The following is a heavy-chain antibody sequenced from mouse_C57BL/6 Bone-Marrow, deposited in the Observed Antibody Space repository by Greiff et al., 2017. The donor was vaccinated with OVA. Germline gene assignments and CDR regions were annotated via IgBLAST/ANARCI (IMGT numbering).Heavy chain of an antibody. J-gene: IGHJ1*03. CDR1: GFTFSSYG. V-gene: IGHV5-6*01. CDR2: ISSGGSYT. Sequence: VHVKQSGGDLVKPGGSLKLSCAASGFTFSSYGMSWVRQTPDKRLEWVATISSGGSYTYYPDSVKGRFTISRDNAKNTLYLQMSSLKSEDTAMYYCARRGSYWYFDVWGTGTTVTVSS. D-gene: IGHD1-1*01. CDR3: ARRGSYWYFDV.